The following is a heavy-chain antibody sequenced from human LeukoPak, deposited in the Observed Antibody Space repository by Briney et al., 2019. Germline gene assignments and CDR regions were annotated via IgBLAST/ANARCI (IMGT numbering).Heavy chain of an antibody. J-gene: IGHJ4*02. CDR3: ARGAPGY. CDR2: IYYNGRT. CDR1: GDSINNNNYY. V-gene: IGHV4-39*02. Sequence: SETLSLTCTVSGDSINNNNYYWGWIRQPPGKGLEWIGNIYYNGRTYYSPSLKSRGTISVDTSNNQFSLKLSSVTAADTAVYYCARGAPGYWGQGTLVTVSS.